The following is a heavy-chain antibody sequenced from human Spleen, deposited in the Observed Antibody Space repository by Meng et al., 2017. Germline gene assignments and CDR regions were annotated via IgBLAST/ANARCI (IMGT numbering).Heavy chain of an antibody. CDR2: INHSGST. J-gene: IGHJ5*02. D-gene: IGHD3-22*01. V-gene: IGHV4-34*01. Sequence: QQDTGLLQPSEPLSPTLAVYGGAFSGYYCSWSRQPLGKGLEWIGEINHSGSTNYNPSIKSRVTLSMDTSKNQFSLRLTSATAADTAVYYCARRRVPYYYDSRGYPNYFDPWGQGTLVTVSS. CDR3: ARRRVPYYYDSRGYPNYFDP. CDR1: GGAFSGYY.